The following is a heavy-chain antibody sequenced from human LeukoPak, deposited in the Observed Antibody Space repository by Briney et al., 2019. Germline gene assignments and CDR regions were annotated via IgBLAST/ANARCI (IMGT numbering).Heavy chain of an antibody. J-gene: IGHJ4*02. CDR3: ARERYSYGYDYFDC. V-gene: IGHV3-53*01. D-gene: IGHD5-18*01. Sequence: PGGSLRLSCAASGFTVSSNYMSWVPQAPGKGLEWVSVIYSGGSTYYADSVKGRFTISRDNSKNTLYLQMNSLRAEDTAVYYCARERYSYGYDYFDCWGQGTLVTVSS. CDR1: GFTVSSNY. CDR2: IYSGGST.